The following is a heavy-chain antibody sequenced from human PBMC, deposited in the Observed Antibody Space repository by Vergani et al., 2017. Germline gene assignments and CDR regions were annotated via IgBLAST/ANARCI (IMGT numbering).Heavy chain of an antibody. Sequence: EVQLVESGGGLVKPGGSLRLSCAASGFTFSSYSMNWVRQAPGKGLEWVSSISSSSSYIYYADSVKGRFTISRDNAKNSLYLQMNSLRAEDTAVYYFARDKRSAVTANTLGLHKVHMDVWGKGTTVTVSS. CDR2: ISSSSSYI. CDR3: ARDKRSAVTANTLGLHKVHMDV. V-gene: IGHV3-21*01. CDR1: GFTFSSYS. D-gene: IGHD2-21*02. J-gene: IGHJ6*04.